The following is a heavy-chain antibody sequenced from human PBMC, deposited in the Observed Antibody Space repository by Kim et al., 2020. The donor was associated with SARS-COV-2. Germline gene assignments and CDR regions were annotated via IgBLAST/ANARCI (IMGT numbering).Heavy chain of an antibody. D-gene: IGHD3-10*01. CDR2: IYYSGST. J-gene: IGHJ5*02. CDR1: GGSITSGDTNY. V-gene: IGHV4-39*02. CDR3: ARRRGAEVAP. Sequence: SETLSLTCTVSGGSITSGDTNYWGWIRQPPGKGPEWIGSIYYSGSTYYNPSLKSRVTIFRDASKNHFSLRLNSVTAADTAVYYCARRRGAEVAPWGQGKLVTVSS.